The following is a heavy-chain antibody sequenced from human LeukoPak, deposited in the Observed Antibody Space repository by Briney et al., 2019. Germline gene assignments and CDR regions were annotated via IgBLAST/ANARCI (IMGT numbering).Heavy chain of an antibody. CDR3: AKNLLGSGAYSWYFDL. CDR1: GFTFSSHG. J-gene: IGHJ2*01. Sequence: GGSLRLSCAASGFTFSSHGMSWVRQTPGKGLEWVSSISTSGDGTVYADSVKGRCTISRDNPKNTLYLQMNSLRAEDTAVYSCAKNLLGSGAYSWYFDLWGRGTLVTVSS. V-gene: IGHV3-23*01. D-gene: IGHD2-15*01. CDR2: ISTSGDGT.